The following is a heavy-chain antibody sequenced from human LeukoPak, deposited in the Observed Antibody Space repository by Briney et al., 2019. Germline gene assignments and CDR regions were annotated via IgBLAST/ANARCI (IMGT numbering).Heavy chain of an antibody. J-gene: IGHJ6*03. V-gene: IGHV4-59*01. D-gene: IGHD6-19*01. CDR2: IYYSGST. Sequence: PSETLSLTCTVSGGSISSYYWSWIRQPPGKGLEWIGYIYYSGSTNYNPSLKSRVTISVDTSKNQFSLKLSSVTAADTAVYYCARAGSGHYYYYYYMDVWGKGTTVTVSS. CDR3: ARAGSGHYYYYYYMDV. CDR1: GGSISSYY.